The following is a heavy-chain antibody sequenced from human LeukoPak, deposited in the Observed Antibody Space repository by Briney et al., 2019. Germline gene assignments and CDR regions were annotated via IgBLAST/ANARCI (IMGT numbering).Heavy chain of an antibody. CDR3: ARLRTAIDY. CDR2: ISSSSSTI. CDR1: GFTFSSYS. Sequence: PGGSLRLSCAASGFTFSSYSMNWVRQAPGKGLEWVSYISSSSSTIYSADSVKGRFTISRDNAKNSLYLQMNSLRAEDTAVYYCARLRTAIDYWGQGTLVTVSS. J-gene: IGHJ4*02. D-gene: IGHD2-21*02. V-gene: IGHV3-48*04.